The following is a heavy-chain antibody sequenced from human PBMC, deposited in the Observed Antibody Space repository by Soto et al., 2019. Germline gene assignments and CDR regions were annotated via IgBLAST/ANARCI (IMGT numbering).Heavy chain of an antibody. CDR2: IIPIFGTA. CDR3: ARGAYYYGMDV. CDR1: GYTFTACQ. Sequence: SVKVSCKASGYTFTACQMHWVRQAPGQGLEWMGGIIPIFGTANYAQKFQGRVTITADKSTSTAYMELSSLRSEDTAVYYCARGAYYYGMDVWGQGTTVTVSS. V-gene: IGHV1-69*06. J-gene: IGHJ6*02.